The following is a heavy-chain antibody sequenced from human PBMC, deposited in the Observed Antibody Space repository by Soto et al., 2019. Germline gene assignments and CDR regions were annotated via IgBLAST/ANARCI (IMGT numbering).Heavy chain of an antibody. Sequence: QVPLVQSGAEVKKPGASVKGSCKASGYTFTTFDINWMRQAPGQGLEWLGWMNADSGNTGYAQKFQGRVTLTRSTSISTAYMHLHSLTSEDTAVYYCTRNKREIGDFDYWGQGTLVTVSS. CDR2: MNADSGNT. CDR3: TRNKREIGDFDY. D-gene: IGHD3-16*01. J-gene: IGHJ4*02. V-gene: IGHV1-8*01. CDR1: GYTFTTFD.